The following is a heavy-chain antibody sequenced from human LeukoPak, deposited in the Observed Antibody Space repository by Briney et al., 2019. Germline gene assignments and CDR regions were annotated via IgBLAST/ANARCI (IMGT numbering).Heavy chain of an antibody. CDR1: GFTFSDYY. Sequence: GGSLRLSCAASGFTFSDYYMSWIRQAPGKGLEWVAYITSSGSAIYYADSVRGRFTISRDNARNSVFLQMDGLRAEDTAIYYRATDIVATSGDYWGQGTLVIVSS. D-gene: IGHD5-12*01. CDR3: ATDIVATSGDY. CDR2: ITSSGSAI. V-gene: IGHV3-11*01. J-gene: IGHJ4*02.